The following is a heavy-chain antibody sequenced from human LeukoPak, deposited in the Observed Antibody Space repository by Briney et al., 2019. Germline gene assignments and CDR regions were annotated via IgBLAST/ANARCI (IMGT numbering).Heavy chain of an antibody. J-gene: IGHJ5*02. Sequence: GGSLRLSCAASGLTFSSYEMNWVRQAPGKGLEWVSYISSSDNTIYYTDSVKGRFTISRDNAKNSLYLQMNSLRAEDTAVYYCARGRPGWFDPWGQGTLVTVSS. CDR3: ARGRPGWFDP. CDR2: ISSSDNTI. CDR1: GLTFSSYE. V-gene: IGHV3-48*03.